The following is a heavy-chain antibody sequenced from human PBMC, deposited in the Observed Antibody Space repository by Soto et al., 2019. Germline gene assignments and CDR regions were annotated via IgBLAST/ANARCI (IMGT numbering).Heavy chain of an antibody. CDR1: GYTFTTSG. D-gene: IGHD2-2*01. CDR2: ISAYNGNT. J-gene: IGHJ4*02. CDR3: ARVRGIPADADY. Sequence: QVQLVQSGAEVRKPGASVKVSCKASGYTFTTSGISWVRQAPGQGLEWMAMISAYNGNTNYAQKFQGRVTLTTDTPPRTAYMELRSLKSDDTATYYCARVRGIPADADYWGQGSLVTVSS. V-gene: IGHV1-18*01.